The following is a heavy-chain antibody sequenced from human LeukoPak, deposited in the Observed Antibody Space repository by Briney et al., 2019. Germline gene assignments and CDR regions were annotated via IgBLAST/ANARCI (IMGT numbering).Heavy chain of an antibody. D-gene: IGHD6-6*01. CDR2: INPNSGGT. V-gene: IGHV1-2*02. Sequence: ASVKVSCKASGYTFTGYYMHWVRQAPGQGLEWMGWINPNSGGTNYAQKFQGRVTMTRDTSISTAYMELSRLRSDDTAVYYCARVPYSSSSDYYYYYYMGVWGKGTTVTVSS. CDR3: ARVPYSSSSDYYYYYYMGV. J-gene: IGHJ6*03. CDR1: GYTFTGYY.